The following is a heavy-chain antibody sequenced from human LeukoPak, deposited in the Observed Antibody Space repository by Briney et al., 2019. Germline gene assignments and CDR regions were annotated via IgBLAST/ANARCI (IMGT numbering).Heavy chain of an antibody. J-gene: IGHJ4*02. CDR2: INPNSGGT. D-gene: IGHD3-16*01. V-gene: IGHV1-2*02. CDR3: ARSEDYDYVWGSQGY. Sequence: ASVKVSCKASGYTFTDHYLYWVRQAPGQRLEWMGWINPNSGGTNYAQKFQGRVTMTRDTSISTAYMELSRLRSDDTAVYYCARSEDYDYVWGSQGYWGQGTLVTVSS. CDR1: GYTFTDHY.